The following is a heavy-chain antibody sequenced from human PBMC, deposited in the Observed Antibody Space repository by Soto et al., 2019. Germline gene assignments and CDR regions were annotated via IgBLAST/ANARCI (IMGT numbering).Heavy chain of an antibody. CDR2: IIPILGTA. CDR3: ARVGYYDSSGYYYSLHY. CDR1: GGTFSSYA. J-gene: IGHJ4*02. Sequence: QVQLVQSGAEVKKPGSSVKVSCKASGGTFSSYAISWVRQAPGQGLEWMGGIIPILGTANYAQKFQGRVTITADKSTSTAYMELSSLRSEDTAVYYCARVGYYDSSGYYYSLHYWGQGTLVTVSS. D-gene: IGHD3-22*01. V-gene: IGHV1-69*06.